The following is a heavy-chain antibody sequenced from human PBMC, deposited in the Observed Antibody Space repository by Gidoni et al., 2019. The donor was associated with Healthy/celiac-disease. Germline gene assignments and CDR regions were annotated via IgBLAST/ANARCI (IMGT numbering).Heavy chain of an antibody. CDR1: GGSFSGYY. D-gene: IGHD2-21*02. V-gene: IGHV4-34*01. J-gene: IGHJ5*02. CDR2: INHSGST. CDR3: ACSPGRDAGSNWFDP. Sequence: QVQLQQWGAGLLKPSEPLSLTFAVYGGSFSGYYWSWIRQPPGKGLEWIEEINHSGSTNYNPSRKSRVTISVDTSKNQFFLKLSSVTAADTAVYYCACSPGRDAGSNWFDPWGQGTLVTVSS.